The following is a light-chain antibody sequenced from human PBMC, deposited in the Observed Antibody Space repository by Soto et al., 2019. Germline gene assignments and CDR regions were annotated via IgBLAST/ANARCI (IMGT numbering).Light chain of an antibody. J-gene: IGKJ1*01. CDR3: HQTAANPWT. CDR1: QNIGVY. Sequence: DIQMTHSPSSLSASVGDRVTITCRASQNIGVYLNWYQKKPGKAPKLLIHAVSSLHSGVPSTFSGSGSGTDFALTISSLQPEDFATYYCHQTAANPWTFAQGTKVDIK. CDR2: AVS. V-gene: IGKV1-39*01.